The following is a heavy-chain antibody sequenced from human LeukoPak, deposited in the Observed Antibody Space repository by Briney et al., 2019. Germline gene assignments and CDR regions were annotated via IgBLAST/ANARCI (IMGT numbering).Heavy chain of an antibody. D-gene: IGHD1-7*01. Sequence: GGSLRLSCTVSGFTVSSNSMSWVRQAPGKGLEWVSFIYSDNTHYSDSVKGRFTISRDNAKNSLYLQMNSLRAEDTAVYYCARDPGLELRGVDYWGQGTLVTVSS. CDR1: GFTVSSNS. V-gene: IGHV3-53*01. CDR3: ARDPGLELRGVDY. J-gene: IGHJ4*02. CDR2: IYSDNT.